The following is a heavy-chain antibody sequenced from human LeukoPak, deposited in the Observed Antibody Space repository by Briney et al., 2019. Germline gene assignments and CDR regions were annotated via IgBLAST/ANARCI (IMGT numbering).Heavy chain of an antibody. CDR3: ARDSGDWFDP. D-gene: IGHD2/OR15-2a*01. V-gene: IGHV4-34*01. Sequence: SETLSLTCAVYGGSFSGYYWSWIRQPPGKGLEWIGEINHSGSTNYNPSLKSRVTISVDTSKNQFSLKLSSVTAADTAVYYCARDSGDWFDPWGQGTLVTVSS. CDR2: INHSGST. CDR1: GGSFSGYY. J-gene: IGHJ5*02.